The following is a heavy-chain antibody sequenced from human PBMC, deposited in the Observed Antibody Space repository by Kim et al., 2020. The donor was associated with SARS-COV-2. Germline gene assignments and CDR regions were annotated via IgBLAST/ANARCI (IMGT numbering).Heavy chain of an antibody. Sequence: STPLQSRVTMSIDTSKSQFSLNLTSVAAADTAVYYCARQGGSGWTDYFDFWGQGILVTVSS. D-gene: IGHD6-19*01. CDR3: ARQGGSGWTDYFDF. J-gene: IGHJ4*02. V-gene: IGHV4-61*07.